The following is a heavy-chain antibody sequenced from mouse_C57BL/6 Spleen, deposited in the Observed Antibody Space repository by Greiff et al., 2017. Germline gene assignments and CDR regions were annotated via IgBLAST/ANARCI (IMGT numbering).Heavy chain of an antibody. Sequence: EESGPGLVKPSQSLSLTCSVTGYSITSGYYWNWIRQFPGNKLEWMGYISYDGSNNYNPSLKNRISITRDTSKNQFFLKLNSVTTEDTATYYCARDGYYSYFDYWGQGTTLTVSS. D-gene: IGHD2-3*01. CDR2: ISYDGSN. J-gene: IGHJ2*01. V-gene: IGHV3-6*01. CDR1: GYSITSGYY. CDR3: ARDGYYSYFDY.